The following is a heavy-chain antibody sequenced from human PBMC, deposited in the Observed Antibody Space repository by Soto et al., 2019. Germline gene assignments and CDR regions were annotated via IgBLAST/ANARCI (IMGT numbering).Heavy chain of an antibody. J-gene: IGHJ6*02. Sequence: DVQLVESGGDLVQPGRSLRLSCAASGFTFDDYAVHWVRQVPGKGLQWVSGLSWNGVTIGYAASVKGRFTISRDNAKKSLYLQMNGLRPDDTAFYYXAAXXXXXXXXXXXXXXXXDXWGLGTTVTVS. CDR1: GFTFDDYA. CDR3: AAXXXXXXXXXXXXXXXXDX. V-gene: IGHV3-9*01. CDR2: LSWNGVTI.